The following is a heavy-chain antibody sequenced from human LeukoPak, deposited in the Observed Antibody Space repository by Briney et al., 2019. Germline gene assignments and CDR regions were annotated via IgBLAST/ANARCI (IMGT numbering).Heavy chain of an antibody. J-gene: IGHJ4*02. CDR2: ISYDGSNK. Sequence: GGSLRLSCAASGFTFSNYWMTWVRQAPGKGLEWVAVISYDGSNKYYADSVKGRFTISRDNSKNTLYLQMNSLRAEDTAVYYCARDAYGDYSFDYWGQGTLVTVSS. CDR3: ARDAYGDYSFDY. CDR1: GFTFSNYW. V-gene: IGHV3-30-3*01. D-gene: IGHD4-17*01.